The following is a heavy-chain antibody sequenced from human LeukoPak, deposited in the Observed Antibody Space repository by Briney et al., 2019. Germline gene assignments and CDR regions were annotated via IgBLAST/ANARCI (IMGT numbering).Heavy chain of an antibody. CDR3: ARLSELVVGIAAAGTVGNWFDP. V-gene: IGHV1-2*02. D-gene: IGHD6-13*01. Sequence: VSVKVSCKASGYTFTGYYMHWVRQAPGQGLEWMGWINPNSGGTNYAQKFQGRVTMTRDTSISTAYMELSRLRSDDTAVYYCARLSELVVGIAAAGTVGNWFDPWGQGTLVTVSS. CDR1: GYTFTGYY. J-gene: IGHJ5*02. CDR2: INPNSGGT.